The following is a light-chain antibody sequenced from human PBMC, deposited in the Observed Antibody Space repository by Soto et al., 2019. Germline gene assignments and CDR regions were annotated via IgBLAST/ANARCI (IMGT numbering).Light chain of an antibody. J-gene: IGKJ2*01. CDR2: DAS. CDR1: QAIRND. V-gene: IGKV1-17*01. Sequence: DIQMTQSPSSLSASVGDRVTITCRASQAIRNDLAWYQLKLGKAPKCLIYDASSLHSGVPSRFSGSGSGTEFTLTISSLQPEDFATYSCLQHNSYPYTFGQGTKLEIK. CDR3: LQHNSYPYT.